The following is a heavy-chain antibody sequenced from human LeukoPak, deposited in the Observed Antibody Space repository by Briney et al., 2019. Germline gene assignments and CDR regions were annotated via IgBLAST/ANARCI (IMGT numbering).Heavy chain of an antibody. V-gene: IGHV1-69*01. CDR2: IIPIFGTA. D-gene: IGHD5-24*01. J-gene: IGHJ4*02. CDR1: GGTFSSYA. Sequence: ASVKVSCKASGGTFSSYAISWVRQAPGQGLEWMGGIIPIFGTANYAQKFQGRVTITADESTSTIYMELSSLRSEDTAVYYCARGGEMSTVPHLYYFDYWGQGTLVTVSS. CDR3: ARGGEMSTVPHLYYFDY.